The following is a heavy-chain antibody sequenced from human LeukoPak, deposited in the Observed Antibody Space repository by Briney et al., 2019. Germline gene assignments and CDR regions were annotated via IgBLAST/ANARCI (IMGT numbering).Heavy chain of an antibody. J-gene: IGHJ4*02. Sequence: ASVKVSCKASGYTFTSYGISWVRQAPGQGLEWMGWISAYNGNTNYAQKLQGRVTMTTDTSTSTAYMELRSLRSDDTAVYYCARLRGMDYYDSSGYYGYWGQGTLVAASS. D-gene: IGHD3-22*01. CDR1: GYTFTSYG. CDR2: ISAYNGNT. V-gene: IGHV1-18*01. CDR3: ARLRGMDYYDSSGYYGY.